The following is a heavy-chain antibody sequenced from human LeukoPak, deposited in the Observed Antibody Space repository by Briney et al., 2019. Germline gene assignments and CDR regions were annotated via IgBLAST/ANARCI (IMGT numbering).Heavy chain of an antibody. CDR1: GYTFNDYY. Sequence: ASVKLSCKASGYTFNDYYMYWVRPAPGQGLEWMGWINPLTGGTKYAQKFQGRVTMTTDTSISTAYMELNSLRSDDTAVYYCARLRYGDLDYWGQGTLVTVSS. D-gene: IGHD4-17*01. CDR2: INPLTGGT. CDR3: ARLRYGDLDY. V-gene: IGHV1-2*02. J-gene: IGHJ4*02.